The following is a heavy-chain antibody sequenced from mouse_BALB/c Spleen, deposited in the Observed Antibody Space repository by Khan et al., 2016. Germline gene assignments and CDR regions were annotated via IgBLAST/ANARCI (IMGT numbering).Heavy chain of an antibody. CDR2: IRLKSNNYAT. CDR1: GFTFSNYW. CDR3: TRSHPMDY. J-gene: IGHJ4*01. Sequence: EVKLEVSGGGLVQPGGSMKLSCVASGFTFSNYWMNWVRQSPEKGLEWVAEIRLKSNNYATHYAESVKGRFTISRDDSKSSVYLQMNNLRAEDTGIYYCTRSHPMDYWDQGTSVTVSS. V-gene: IGHV6-6*02.